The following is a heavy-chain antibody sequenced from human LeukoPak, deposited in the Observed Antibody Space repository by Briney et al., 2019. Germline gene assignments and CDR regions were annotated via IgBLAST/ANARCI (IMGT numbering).Heavy chain of an antibody. D-gene: IGHD6-13*01. CDR2: INHSGST. Sequence: SETLSLTCAVYGGSFSGYYWSWIRQPPGKGLEWIGEINHSGSTNYNPSLKSRVTISVDTSKNQFSLKLSSVTAADTAVYYCARVYSSSWYTSEYFQHWGQGTLVTVSS. CDR1: GGSFSGYY. J-gene: IGHJ1*01. CDR3: ARVYSSSWYTSEYFQH. V-gene: IGHV4-34*01.